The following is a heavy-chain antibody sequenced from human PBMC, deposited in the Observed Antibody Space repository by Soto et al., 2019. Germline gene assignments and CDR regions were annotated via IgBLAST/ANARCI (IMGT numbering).Heavy chain of an antibody. V-gene: IGHV3-30-3*01. CDR2: ISYDGSNK. Sequence: QVQLVESGGGVVQPGRSLRLSCAASRFTFSSYAMHWVRQAPGKGLEWVAVISYDGSNKYYADSVKGRFTISRDNSKNTLYLQMNSLRAEDTAVYYCARDGCISTSCYAPYYYYGMDVWGQGTTVTVSS. J-gene: IGHJ6*02. CDR1: RFTFSSYA. CDR3: ARDGCISTSCYAPYYYYGMDV. D-gene: IGHD2-2*01.